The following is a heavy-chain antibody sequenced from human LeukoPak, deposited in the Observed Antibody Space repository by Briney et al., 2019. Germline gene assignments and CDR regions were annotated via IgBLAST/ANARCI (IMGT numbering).Heavy chain of an antibody. V-gene: IGHV4-31*03. CDR3: GRRGGPRYGSGRYRFDY. J-gene: IGHJ4*02. D-gene: IGHD3-10*01. Sequence: PSQTLSLTCTVSGGSISSGGYYWSWIRQHPGKGLEWSVYIYDSGSTYYNPSLKSRVTISVYTSKNHFSPKLSSVHAADTAVHYCGRRGGPRYGSGRYRFDYWGQGTLVTVSS. CDR1: GGSISSGGYY. CDR2: IYDSGST.